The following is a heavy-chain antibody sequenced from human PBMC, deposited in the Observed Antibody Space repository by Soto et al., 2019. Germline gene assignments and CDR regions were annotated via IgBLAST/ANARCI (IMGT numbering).Heavy chain of an antibody. D-gene: IGHD3-16*01. CDR1: GGTFSSYA. CDR3: ARFGNKQAHVWGSYGSFDI. Sequence: ASVKVSCKASGGTFSSYAISWVRQAPGQGLEWRGGIIPIFGTANYAQKFQGRVTITADESTSTAYMELSSLRSEDTAVYYCARFGNKQAHVWGSYGSFDIWGQGTMVTVSS. V-gene: IGHV1-69*13. J-gene: IGHJ3*02. CDR2: IIPIFGTA.